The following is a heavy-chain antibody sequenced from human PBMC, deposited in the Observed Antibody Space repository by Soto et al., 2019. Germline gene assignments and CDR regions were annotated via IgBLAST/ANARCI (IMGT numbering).Heavy chain of an antibody. CDR2: IIPIFGTA. D-gene: IGHD3-22*01. CDR1: GYTFTSYA. CDR3: ARGGPVDYESSGYPPGHLGY. V-gene: IGHV1-69*06. Sequence: GASVKVSCQASGYTFTSYAISWVRQALGQGLEWMGGIIPIFGTANYAQKFQGRVTITADKSTSTAYMELSSLRSEDTAVYYCARGGPVDYESSGYPPGHLGYWGQGTLVTVSS. J-gene: IGHJ4*02.